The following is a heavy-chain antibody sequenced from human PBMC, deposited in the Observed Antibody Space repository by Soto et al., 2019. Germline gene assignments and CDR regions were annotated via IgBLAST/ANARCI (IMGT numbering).Heavy chain of an antibody. CDR2: IWYDGSNK. Sequence: GGSLRLSCAASGFTFSSYGMHWVRQAPGKGLEWVAVIWYDGSNKYYADSVKGRFTISRDNSKNTLYLQMNSLRAEDTAVYYCARRRYGSYYYYGMDVWGQGTTVTVSS. CDR1: GFTFSSYG. D-gene: IGHD4-17*01. CDR3: ARRRYGSYYYYGMDV. J-gene: IGHJ6*02. V-gene: IGHV3-33*01.